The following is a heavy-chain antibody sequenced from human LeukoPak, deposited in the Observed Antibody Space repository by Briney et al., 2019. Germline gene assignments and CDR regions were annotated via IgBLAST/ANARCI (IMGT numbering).Heavy chain of an antibody. D-gene: IGHD6-13*01. Sequence: ASVNVSCKVSGYTITELSMHWVRQAPGKGLEWMGGFDPEDGETIYAQKFQGRVTMTEDTSTDTAYMELSSLRSEDTAVYYCATSHRGYGAFDIWGQGTMVTVSS. CDR2: FDPEDGET. CDR3: ATSHRGYGAFDI. CDR1: GYTITELS. J-gene: IGHJ3*02. V-gene: IGHV1-24*01.